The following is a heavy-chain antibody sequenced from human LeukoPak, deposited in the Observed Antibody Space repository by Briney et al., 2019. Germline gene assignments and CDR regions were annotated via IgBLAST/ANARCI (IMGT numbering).Heavy chain of an antibody. CDR2: ISYDGSYN. D-gene: IGHD3-3*01. J-gene: IGHJ4*02. Sequence: GGSLRLSCAASGFTFSSFGMHWVRQAPGKGLEWVAVISYDGSYNSYADSVKGRFTISRDNSKNTLYLHMNSLRAEDTAVYYCAKDYRLAYYDFWSAYYFDYWGQGTPVTVSS. CDR3: AKDYRLAYYDFWSAYYFDY. V-gene: IGHV3-30*18. CDR1: GFTFSSFG.